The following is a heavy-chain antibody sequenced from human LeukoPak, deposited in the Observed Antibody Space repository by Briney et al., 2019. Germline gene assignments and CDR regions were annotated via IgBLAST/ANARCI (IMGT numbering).Heavy chain of an antibody. Sequence: PGGSLRLSCAASAFTFSSYGMNWVRQAPGKGLEWVAVIWYDGSNKYYADSVKGRFTISRDNSKNTVYSQMNSLRAEDTAVYCCARLGSAWSYDYWGQGTLVTVSS. CDR3: ARLGSAWSYDY. CDR1: AFTFSSYG. D-gene: IGHD6-19*01. CDR2: IWYDGSNK. J-gene: IGHJ4*02. V-gene: IGHV3-33*01.